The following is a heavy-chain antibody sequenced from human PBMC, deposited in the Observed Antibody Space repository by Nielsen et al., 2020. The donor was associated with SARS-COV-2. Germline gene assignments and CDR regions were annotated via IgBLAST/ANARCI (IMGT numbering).Heavy chain of an antibody. Sequence: GSLRLTCESSGFTFSRHSMTWVRHGPGKALEWIGSIHYSGGTYYNPSLRSRVTISVDTSRNQFSLKLTSVTAADTAVYYCARGTRISSWYYWGQGTLVTVSS. V-gene: IGHV4-39*07. CDR1: GFTFSRHS. CDR2: IHYSGGT. CDR3: ARGTRISSWYY. D-gene: IGHD6-13*01. J-gene: IGHJ4*02.